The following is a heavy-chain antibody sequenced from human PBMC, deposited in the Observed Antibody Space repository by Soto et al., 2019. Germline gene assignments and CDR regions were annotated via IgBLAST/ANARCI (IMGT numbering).Heavy chain of an antibody. CDR2: ISAYNGNT. Sequence: ASVKVSCKASGYTFTSYGISWVRQAPGQGLEWMGWISAYNGNTNYAQKLQGRVTMTTDTSTSTAYMGLRSLRSDDTAVYYCARAESEAAGVVPAARYGCAFDIWGQGTMVTVSS. V-gene: IGHV1-18*01. D-gene: IGHD2-2*01. CDR1: GYTFTSYG. CDR3: ARAESEAAGVVPAARYGCAFDI. J-gene: IGHJ3*02.